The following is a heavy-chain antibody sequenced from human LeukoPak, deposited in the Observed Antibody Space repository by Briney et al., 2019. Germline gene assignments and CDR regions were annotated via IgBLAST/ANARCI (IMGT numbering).Heavy chain of an antibody. V-gene: IGHV3-7*01. CDR2: IKQDGREK. J-gene: IGHJ4*02. CDR1: GFSASNYW. D-gene: IGHD4-23*01. CDR3: ACRRWKTSAVDY. Sequence: GGYLRLTCSPSGFSASNYWMSWVRQAPRKGPAWVANIKQDGREKDYVDSVKGRFTISRDNAKNSLYLQMNSLRAEDTAVYFCACRRWKTSAVDYWGEGTLVTVSS.